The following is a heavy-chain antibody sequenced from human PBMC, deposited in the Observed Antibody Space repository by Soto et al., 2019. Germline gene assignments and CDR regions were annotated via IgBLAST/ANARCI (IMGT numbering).Heavy chain of an antibody. D-gene: IGHD3-22*01. V-gene: IGHV1-2*04. CDR3: ARHRTDSSGSFGY. CDR1: GYTFTGYY. J-gene: IGHJ4*02. CDR2: INPNSGGT. Sequence: GASVKVSCKASGYTFTGYYMHWVRQAPGQGLEWMGWINPNSGGTNYAQKFQGWVTMTRDTSISTAYMELSRLRSDDTAMYYCARHRTDSSGSFGYWGQGALVTVSS.